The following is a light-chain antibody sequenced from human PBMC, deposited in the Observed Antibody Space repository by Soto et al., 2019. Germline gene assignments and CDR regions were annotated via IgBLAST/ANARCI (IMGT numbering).Light chain of an antibody. V-gene: IGKV3-15*01. CDR1: QSVGSF. CDR2: GAS. CDR3: QQYTNWPSWT. J-gene: IGKJ1*01. Sequence: EKVMTQSPATLSMSPGERATLSCRASQSVGSFLAWYQQKPGQAPRLLIYGASTRATGIPARVSGSGSGTEFTLTISSLQSEDFAVDYCQQYTNWPSWTFGQGTKVE.